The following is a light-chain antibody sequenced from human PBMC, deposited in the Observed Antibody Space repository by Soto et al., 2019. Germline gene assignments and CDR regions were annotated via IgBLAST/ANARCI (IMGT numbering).Light chain of an antibody. CDR1: SSDVGGYNY. V-gene: IGLV2-14*01. CDR2: DVS. Sequence: QSVLTQPASVSGSPGQSITISCTGTSSDVGGYNYVSWYQQHPGKAPKLMIYDVSNRPSGVSNRFSGSKSGNTASLTISGPQAEDEADYYCSSYTSSSTYVFGTRTKVTVL. CDR3: SSYTSSSTYV. J-gene: IGLJ1*01.